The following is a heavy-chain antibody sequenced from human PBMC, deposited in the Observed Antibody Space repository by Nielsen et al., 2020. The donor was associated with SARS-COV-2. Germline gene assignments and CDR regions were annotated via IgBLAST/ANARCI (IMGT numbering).Heavy chain of an antibody. CDR1: GGSISSYY. CDR2: IYYSGST. J-gene: IGHJ6*02. D-gene: IGHD3-9*01. CDR3: ARARKYYDILTGYYYYYGMDV. Sequence: SETLSLTCTVSGGSISSYYWSWIRQPLGKGLEWIGYIYYSGSTNYNPSLKSRVTISVDTSKNQFSLKLSSVTAADTAVYYCARARKYYDILTGYYYYYGMDVWGQGTTVTVSS. V-gene: IGHV4-59*01.